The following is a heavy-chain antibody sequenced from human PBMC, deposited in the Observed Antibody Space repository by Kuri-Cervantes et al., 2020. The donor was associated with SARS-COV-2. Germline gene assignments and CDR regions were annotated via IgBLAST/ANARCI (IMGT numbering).Heavy chain of an antibody. CDR3: ARLLVSGAGT. D-gene: IGHD1-14*01. Sequence: SETLSLTCAVSGYSISSGYYWGWIRQPPGKGLEWIGSIYHSGSTYYNPSLKSRVTISVDTSKNQFSLNLNSVTAADTAVYYCARLLVSGAGTWGQGTMVTVSS. CDR2: IYHSGST. CDR1: GYSISSGYY. V-gene: IGHV4-38-2*01. J-gene: IGHJ3*01.